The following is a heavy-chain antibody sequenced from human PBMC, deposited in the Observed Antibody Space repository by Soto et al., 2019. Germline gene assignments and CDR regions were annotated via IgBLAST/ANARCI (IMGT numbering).Heavy chain of an antibody. J-gene: IGHJ4*02. CDR1: GGSFSSFS. V-gene: IGHV1-69*13. CDR2: SIPILGTA. D-gene: IGHD3-22*01. Sequence: SSVKVSCKVSGGSFSSFSINWVRQAPGQRFEWMGGSIPILGTANFTQKFQDRVTFTADESTDTAYMTLSSLTSDDTAFYYCTSCDSNGYYPQNDYWGPGTQVTVSS. CDR3: TSCDSNGYYPQNDY.